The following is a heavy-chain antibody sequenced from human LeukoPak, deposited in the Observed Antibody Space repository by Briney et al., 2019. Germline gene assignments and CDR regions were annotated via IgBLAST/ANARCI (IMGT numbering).Heavy chain of an antibody. Sequence: GGSLRLSCAASGFTFSIYGMHWVRQAPGKGLEWVAHINPDGRDTYYVDSVKGRFTISRDNAQNSMYLQMNSLRVEDTAVYYCTSWGDTTAEYFQRWGQGTLVTVSS. CDR1: GFTFSIYG. V-gene: IGHV3-7*01. CDR2: INPDGRDT. D-gene: IGHD2-21*02. CDR3: TSWGDTTAEYFQR. J-gene: IGHJ1*01.